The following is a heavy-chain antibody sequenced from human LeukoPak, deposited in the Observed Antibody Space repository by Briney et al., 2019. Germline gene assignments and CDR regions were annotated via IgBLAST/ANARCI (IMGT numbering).Heavy chain of an antibody. D-gene: IGHD1-14*01. CDR3: ARNRGAFDI. CDR2: INHSGST. V-gene: IGHV4-34*01. CDR1: GGSFSGYY. Sequence: SETLSLTCAVYGGSFSGYYWSWIRQPPGKGLEWIGEINHSGSTNYNPSLKSRVTISVDTSKNQFSLKLSSVTAADTAVYYCARNRGAFDIWGQGTMVTVSS. J-gene: IGHJ3*02.